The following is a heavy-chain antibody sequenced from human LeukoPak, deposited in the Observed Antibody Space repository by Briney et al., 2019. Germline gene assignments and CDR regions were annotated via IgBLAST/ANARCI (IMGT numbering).Heavy chain of an antibody. CDR1: GGSISSYY. J-gene: IGHJ6*03. D-gene: IGHD5-18*01. Sequence: PSETLSLTCTVSGGSISSYYWSWIRQPAGKGLEWIGRIYTSGSTNYNPSLKSRVTMSVDTSKNQFSLKLSSVTAADTAVYYCARGVDTAGYNYYYYYYMYVWGKGTTVTVSS. CDR2: IYTSGST. CDR3: ARGVDTAGYNYYYYYYMYV. V-gene: IGHV4-4*07.